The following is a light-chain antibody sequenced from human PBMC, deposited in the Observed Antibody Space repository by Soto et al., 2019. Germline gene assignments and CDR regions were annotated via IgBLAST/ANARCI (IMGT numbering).Light chain of an antibody. CDR1: QSVSKY. CDR2: GAS. J-gene: IGKJ1*01. Sequence: EIVLTQSPGTLALSPGEGATLSCRASQSVSKYLAWYQQKPGQAPRLLIYGASSRATGIPDSFSGSGSGTDFTLTISRLEPEDYAVDYYQEYGGSPKTFGQGTKV. V-gene: IGKV3-20*01. CDR3: QEYGGSPKT.